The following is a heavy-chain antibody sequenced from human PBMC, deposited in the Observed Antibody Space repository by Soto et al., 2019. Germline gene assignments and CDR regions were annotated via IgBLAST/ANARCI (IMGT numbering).Heavy chain of an antibody. Sequence: QVQLVESGGGVVQPGRSLRLSCAASGFTFSSYGMHWVRQAPGKGLEWVAVIWYDGSNKYYADSVKGRFTISRDNSKNTLYLQMNSLRAEDTAVYYWARNYDYIWGSYRPSFDAFDIWGQGTMVTVSS. D-gene: IGHD3-16*02. CDR3: ARNYDYIWGSYRPSFDAFDI. CDR2: IWYDGSNK. V-gene: IGHV3-33*01. J-gene: IGHJ3*02. CDR1: GFTFSSYG.